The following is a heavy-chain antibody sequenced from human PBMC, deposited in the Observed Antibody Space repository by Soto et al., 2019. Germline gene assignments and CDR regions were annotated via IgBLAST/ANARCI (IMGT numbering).Heavy chain of an antibody. D-gene: IGHD5-18*01. J-gene: IGHJ6*02. CDR2: TYYRSKWYN. CDR3: ARDVDTAMAPNYYYYGMDV. Sequence: QTLSSTDDISGGKVSSYSAAWNWFRQSPSRGLEWLGRTYYRSKWYNDYAVSVKSRITINPDTSKNQFSLQLNSVTPEDTAVYYCARDVDTAMAPNYYYYGMDVWGQGTTVTVSS. CDR1: GGKVSSYSAA. V-gene: IGHV6-1*01.